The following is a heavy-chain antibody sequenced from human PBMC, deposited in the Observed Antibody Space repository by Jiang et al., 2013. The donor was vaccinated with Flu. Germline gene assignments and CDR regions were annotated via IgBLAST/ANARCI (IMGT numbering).Heavy chain of an antibody. CDR2: IYISGTT. Sequence: SLTCAVSGGSISGYYWSWIRQPAGKGLEWIGRIYISGTTNYNPSLKSRVTISVDTSKNQFSLKLSSVTAADTAVYYCARADCSGGSCSPGFHFWGQGTLVTVSS. J-gene: IGHJ4*02. V-gene: IGHV4-4*07. CDR1: GGSISGYY. CDR3: ARADCSGGSCSPGFHF. D-gene: IGHD2-15*01.